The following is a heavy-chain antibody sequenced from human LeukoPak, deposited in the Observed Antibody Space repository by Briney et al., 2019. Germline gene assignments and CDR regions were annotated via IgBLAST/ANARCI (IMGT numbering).Heavy chain of an antibody. CDR3: ARGSSYGFSMAY. CDR1: GYTFTSYG. V-gene: IGHV1-18*01. J-gene: IGHJ4*02. D-gene: IGHD3-16*01. Sequence: ASVKVSCKASGYTFTSYGINWVRQATGQGLEWMGWISTYDGDTNYAQKLQGRVTMTTDTSTNTAYMELRSLRSDDTAVYYCARGSSYGFSMAYWGQGTLVIVSS. CDR2: ISTYDGDT.